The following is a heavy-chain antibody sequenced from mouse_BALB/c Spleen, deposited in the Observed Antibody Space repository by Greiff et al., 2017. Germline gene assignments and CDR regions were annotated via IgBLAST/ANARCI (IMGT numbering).Heavy chain of an antibody. CDR1: GYAFTNYL. V-gene: IGHV1-54*01. J-gene: IGHJ4*01. CDR3: ARVPRDYAMDY. Sequence: VQVVESGAELVRPGTSVKVSCKASGYAFTNYLIEWVKQRPGQGLEWIGVINPGSGGTNYNEKFKGKATLTADKSSSTAYMQLSSLTSDDSAVYFCARVPRDYAMDYWGQGTSVTVSS. CDR2: INPGSGGT.